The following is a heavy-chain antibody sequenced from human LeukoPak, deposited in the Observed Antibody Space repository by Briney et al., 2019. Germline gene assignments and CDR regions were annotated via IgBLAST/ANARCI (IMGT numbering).Heavy chain of an antibody. CDR3: ARVVYYDSSGSGAFDI. CDR1: GGTFSSYA. CDR2: IIPIFGTA. J-gene: IGHJ3*02. D-gene: IGHD3-22*01. Sequence: SVRVSCKASGGTFSSYAISWGRQAPGQGLEWVGGIIPIFGTANYAQKFQGRVTITADESTSTAYMELSSLRSEDTAVYYCARVVYYDSSGSGAFDIWGQGTMVTVSS. V-gene: IGHV1-69*01.